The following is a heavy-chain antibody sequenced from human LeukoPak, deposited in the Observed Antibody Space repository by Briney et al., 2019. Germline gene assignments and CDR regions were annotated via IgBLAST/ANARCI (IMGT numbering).Heavy chain of an antibody. J-gene: IGHJ4*02. CDR3: ARIGYDYVWGSYHKRPDY. Sequence: PGGSLRLSCAASGFTFSSYSMNWVRQAPGKGLEWVSSISSSSSYIYYADSVKGRFTISRDNAKNSLYLKMNSMRAEDTAVYYCARIGYDYVWGSYHKRPDYWGQGTLVTVSS. CDR2: ISSSSSYI. D-gene: IGHD3-16*02. V-gene: IGHV3-21*01. CDR1: GFTFSSYS.